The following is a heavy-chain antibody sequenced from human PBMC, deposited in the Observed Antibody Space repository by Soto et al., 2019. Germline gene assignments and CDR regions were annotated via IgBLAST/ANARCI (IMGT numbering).Heavy chain of an antibody. J-gene: IGHJ5*01. CDR1: GGSFSGNY. CDR2: INHSGST. D-gene: IGHD2-2*01. Sequence: QVQLQQWGAGLLKPSETLSLTCAVYGGSFSGNYWTWIRQSPGKGLEWIGEINHSGSTKYNPSLKGRVTISVDTSKNQISLKVTSVTAADTALYYCARRYCSPTSCLAGFDSWGRGTLVTVSS. V-gene: IGHV4-34*01. CDR3: ARRYCSPTSCLAGFDS.